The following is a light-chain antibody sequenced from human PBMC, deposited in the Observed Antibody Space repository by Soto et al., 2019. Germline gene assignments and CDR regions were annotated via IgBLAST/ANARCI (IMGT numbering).Light chain of an antibody. V-gene: IGKV3-20*01. Sequence: ENVLTQFPGTLSLSPGETATLSCWASESVSSSYLAWYQQRPGQPPRLLIYGASSRATGIPDRFSGSGSGTDFTLTISRLEPEDFAVYYCQQYGYSATFGGGTKVEIK. CDR1: ESVSSSY. CDR3: QQYGYSAT. CDR2: GAS. J-gene: IGKJ4*01.